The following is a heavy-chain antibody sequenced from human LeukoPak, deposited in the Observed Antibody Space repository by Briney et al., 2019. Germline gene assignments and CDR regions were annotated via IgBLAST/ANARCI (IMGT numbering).Heavy chain of an antibody. CDR1: GYTFTSYG. Sequence: ASVKVSCKASGYTFTSYGISWVRQAPGQGLEWMGWINPNSGGTNYAQKFQGRVTVTRDTSTSTVYMELSSLRSEDTAVYYCAREIGPIQLHLWGSAFDYWGQGTLVTVSS. CDR2: INPNSGGT. J-gene: IGHJ4*02. D-gene: IGHD5-18*01. V-gene: IGHV1-2*02. CDR3: AREIGPIQLHLWGSAFDY.